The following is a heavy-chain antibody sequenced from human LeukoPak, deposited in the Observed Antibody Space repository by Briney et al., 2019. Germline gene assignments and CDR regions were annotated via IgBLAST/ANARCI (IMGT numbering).Heavy chain of an antibody. CDR2: IIPIFGTA. J-gene: IGHJ4*02. V-gene: IGHV1-69*13. CDR3: ARVGPLGDYLFDY. D-gene: IGHD4-17*01. CDR1: GGTFSSYA. Sequence: ASVKVSCKASGGTFSSYAISWVRQAPGQGLEWMGGIIPIFGTANYVQKFQGRVTITADESTSTAYMELSSLRSEDTAVYYCARVGPLGDYLFDYWGQGTLVTVSS.